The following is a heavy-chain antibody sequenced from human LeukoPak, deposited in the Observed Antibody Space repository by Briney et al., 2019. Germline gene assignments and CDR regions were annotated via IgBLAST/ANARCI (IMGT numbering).Heavy chain of an antibody. V-gene: IGHV4-59*01. CDR2: IYSSGSA. J-gene: IGHJ4*02. CDR1: GGSLSNYY. Sequence: SSETLSLTCSVSGGSLSNYYWTWIRRPPGKGLEWIGDIYSSGSANYNPPLKSRVNISIDTSENQFSLKLSSVTAADTAVYYCARRSWGSDFDYWGLGALVTVSS. D-gene: IGHD3-16*01. CDR3: ARRSWGSDFDY.